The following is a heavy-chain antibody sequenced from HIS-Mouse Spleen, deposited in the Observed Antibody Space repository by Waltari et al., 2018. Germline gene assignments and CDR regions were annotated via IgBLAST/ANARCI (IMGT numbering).Heavy chain of an antibody. CDR2: IYYSGST. D-gene: IGHD6-13*01. J-gene: IGHJ2*01. Sequence: QLQLQESGPGLVKPSATLSLTCTVSGGSISSSSYYWGWIRQPPGTGLEWIGRIYYSGSTYYNPSLKSRVTISVDTSKNQFSLKLSSVTAADTAVYYCAREIPYSSSWYDWYFDLWGRGTLVTVSS. V-gene: IGHV4-39*07. CDR3: AREIPYSSSWYDWYFDL. CDR1: GGSISSSSYY.